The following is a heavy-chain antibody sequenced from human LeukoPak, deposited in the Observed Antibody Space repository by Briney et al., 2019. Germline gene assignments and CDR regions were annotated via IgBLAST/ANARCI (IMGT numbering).Heavy chain of an antibody. D-gene: IGHD3-22*01. CDR3: ARGHHDSNVAWFDP. Sequence: PSGTLSLTCAVSGGSISSSNWWSWVRQPPGKGLEWIGEIYHSGSTNYNPSLESRVTISVDKSKNQFSLNLSSVTAADTAVYYCARGHHDSNVAWFDPWGQGTLVTVSS. V-gene: IGHV4-4*02. J-gene: IGHJ5*02. CDR2: IYHSGST. CDR1: GGSISSSNW.